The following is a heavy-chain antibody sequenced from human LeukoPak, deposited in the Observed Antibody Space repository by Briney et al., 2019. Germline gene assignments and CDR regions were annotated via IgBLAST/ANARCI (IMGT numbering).Heavy chain of an antibody. CDR3: ARRGAVAGKAFDY. CDR2: INHSGST. V-gene: IGHV4-34*01. Sequence: PSETLSLTCAVYGGSFSGYYWSWIRQPPGKGLEWIGEINHSGSTNYNPSLKSRVTISVDTSKDQFSLKLSSVTAADTAVYYCARRGAVAGKAFDYWGHGTLVTVSS. J-gene: IGHJ4*01. CDR1: GGSFSGYY. D-gene: IGHD6-19*01.